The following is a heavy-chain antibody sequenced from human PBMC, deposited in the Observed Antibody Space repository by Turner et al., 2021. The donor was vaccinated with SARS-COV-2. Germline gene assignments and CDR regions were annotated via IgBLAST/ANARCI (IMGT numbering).Heavy chain of an antibody. CDR2: ISPGDSTT. Sequence: EVQLVQSGAEVKKPGESLKISCKGSAYSFTNYWIGWVRQKPGEGLEWTGIISPGDSTTLYSPSLQGQVTISADKAFTTVYLQWSSLKASDTAMYYCVKRQNDVRVAGPWFDPWGQGTLVTVSS. CDR3: VKRQNDVRVAGPWFDP. D-gene: IGHD6-19*01. V-gene: IGHV5-51*03. J-gene: IGHJ5*02. CDR1: AYSFTNYW.